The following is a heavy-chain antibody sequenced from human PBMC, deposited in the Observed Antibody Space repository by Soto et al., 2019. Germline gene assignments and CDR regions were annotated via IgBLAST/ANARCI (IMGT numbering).Heavy chain of an antibody. J-gene: IGHJ4*02. D-gene: IGHD3-22*01. Sequence: GESLKISCKGSGYSFAGYWITWVRQKPGKGLEWMGRIDPSDSQTYYSSSFRGHVTISVTKSITTVFLQWSSLRASDTAMYYCARQIYDSDTGPNFQYYFDSWGQGTPVTVSS. V-gene: IGHV5-10-1*01. CDR2: IDPSDSQT. CDR1: GYSFAGYW. CDR3: ARQIYDSDTGPNFQYYFDS.